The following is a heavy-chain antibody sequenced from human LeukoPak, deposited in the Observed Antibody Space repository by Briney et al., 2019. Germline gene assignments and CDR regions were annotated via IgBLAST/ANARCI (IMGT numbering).Heavy chain of an antibody. CDR1: GGSISSYY. D-gene: IGHD1-26*01. CDR2: IYYSGNT. Sequence: SETLSLTCTVSGGSISSYYWTWIRQPPGKGLEWIGYIYYSGNTNYNPSLKSRVTISLDTSRNQFSLKLSSVTAADTAVYYCARDQYSGSLDYWGQGTLVTVSS. J-gene: IGHJ4*02. CDR3: ARDQYSGSLDY. V-gene: IGHV4-59*12.